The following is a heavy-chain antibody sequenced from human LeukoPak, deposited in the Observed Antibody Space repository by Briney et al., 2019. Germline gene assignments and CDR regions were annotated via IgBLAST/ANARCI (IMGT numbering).Heavy chain of an antibody. J-gene: IGHJ3*02. D-gene: IGHD3-3*01. CDR1: GFTFSSYW. CDR3: ARGGQYYDFWSGYLGAAFDI. V-gene: IGHV3-7*01. Sequence: GGSLRLSCAASGFTFSSYWMSWVRQALGKGLEWVANIKQDGSEKYYVDSVKGRFTISRDNAKNSLYLQMNSLRAEDTAVYYCARGGQYYDFWSGYLGAAFDIWGQGTMVTVSS. CDR2: IKQDGSEK.